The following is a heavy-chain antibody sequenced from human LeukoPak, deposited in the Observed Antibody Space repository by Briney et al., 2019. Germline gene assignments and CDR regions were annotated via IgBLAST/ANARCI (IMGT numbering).Heavy chain of an antibody. CDR2: ISSSSSYI. J-gene: IGHJ4*02. D-gene: IGHD6-13*01. V-gene: IGHV3-21*01. Sequence: GGSLRLSCAASGFTFSDYYMSWVRQAPGKGLEWVSSISSSSSYIYYADSVKGRFTISRDNAKNSLYLQMNSLRAEDTAVYYCAGSRAAVTSEDYWGQGTLVTVSS. CDR3: AGSRAAVTSEDY. CDR1: GFTFSDYY.